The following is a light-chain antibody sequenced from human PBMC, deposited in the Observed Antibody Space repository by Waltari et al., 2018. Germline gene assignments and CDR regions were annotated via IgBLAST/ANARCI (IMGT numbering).Light chain of an antibody. CDR3: QQYSRTPYT. CDR2: WAS. V-gene: IGKV4-1*01. CDR1: RSVFSSSNNKNY. Sequence: DIVMTQSPASMPVSSAEKATISCKTTRSVFSSSNNKNYLAWYQQKPGQPPKLVIYWASARESGVPDRFSGSGSGTDFTLTISSLQAEDVAVYYCQQYSRTPYTFGQGTKLDIK. J-gene: IGKJ2*01.